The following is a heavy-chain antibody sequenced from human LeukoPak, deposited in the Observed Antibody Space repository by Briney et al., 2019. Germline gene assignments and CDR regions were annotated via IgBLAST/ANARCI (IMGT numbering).Heavy chain of an antibody. J-gene: IGHJ4*02. CDR2: IRYDGSNT. V-gene: IGHV3-30*02. D-gene: IGHD6-13*01. Sequence: GGSLRLSCAASGFTFSSYSMNWVRQAPGKGLEWLAFIRYDGSNTYYADSVKGRFTVSRDDSKNTLYLQINSLRGDDTAVYYCAKAVGVAAAGSLYYFDYWGQGTLVTVSS. CDR1: GFTFSSYS. CDR3: AKAVGVAAAGSLYYFDY.